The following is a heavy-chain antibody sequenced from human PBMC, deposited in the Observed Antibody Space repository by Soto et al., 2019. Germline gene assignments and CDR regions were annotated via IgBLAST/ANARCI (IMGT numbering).Heavy chain of an antibody. V-gene: IGHV3-33*01. D-gene: IGHD3-22*01. CDR1: GFNFTNYI. CDR3: ARGESNLYETRGYTPYYFDY. J-gene: IGHJ4*02. Sequence: HPGGSLRLSCAASGFNFTNYIMHWVRQAPGRGLEWVAVIWYDGSNTYFADSVKGRLTISRDNFKNMMYLQLNSLRAADTAVYYCARGESNLYETRGYTPYYFDYWGQGTLVTVSS. CDR2: IWYDGSNT.